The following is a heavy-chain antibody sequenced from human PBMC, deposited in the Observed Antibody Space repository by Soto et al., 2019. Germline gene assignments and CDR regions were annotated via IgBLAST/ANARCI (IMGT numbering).Heavy chain of an antibody. CDR2: IYYSGST. CDR1: GGSISSYY. D-gene: IGHD1-26*01. Sequence: SETLSLTCTVSGGSISSYYWSWIRQPPGKGLEWIGYIYYSGSTNYNPSLKSRVTISVDTSKNQFSLKLSSVTAADTAVYYCARGSRTGDYWGQGTLVTVSS. V-gene: IGHV4-59*08. CDR3: ARGSRTGDY. J-gene: IGHJ4*02.